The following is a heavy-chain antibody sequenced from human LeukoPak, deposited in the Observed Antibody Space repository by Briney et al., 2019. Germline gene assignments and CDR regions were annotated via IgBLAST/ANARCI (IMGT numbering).Heavy chain of an antibody. V-gene: IGHV1-18*01. CDR2: ISAYNGNT. CDR3: AAGAYDSSGYSYPPDY. CDR1: GYTFTSYG. J-gene: IGHJ4*02. Sequence: ASVKVSCKASGYTFTSYGISWVRQAPGQGLEWVGWISAYNGNTHYAQKLQGRVSMTTDTSTSTAYMELSSLRSEDTAVYYCAAGAYDSSGYSYPPDYWGQGTLVTVSS. D-gene: IGHD3-22*01.